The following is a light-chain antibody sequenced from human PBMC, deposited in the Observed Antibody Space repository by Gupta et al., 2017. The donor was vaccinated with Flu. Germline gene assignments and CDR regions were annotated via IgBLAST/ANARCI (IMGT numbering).Light chain of an antibody. CDR2: AAS. J-gene: IGKJ5*01. V-gene: IGKV1-39*01. CDR1: QSISKS. CDR3: QQTYVSPFT. Sequence: IQMTQSPSSLSASVGDRVTITCRTSQSISKSLNWYQQRPGQAPTPLIYAASNLQRGVPSRFRGSGSGTSFTLTIASLQLEDFATYHCQQTYVSPFTFGQGTRLDI.